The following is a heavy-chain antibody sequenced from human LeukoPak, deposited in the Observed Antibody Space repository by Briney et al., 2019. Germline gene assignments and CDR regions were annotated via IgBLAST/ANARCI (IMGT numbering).Heavy chain of an antibody. V-gene: IGHV1-69*13. Sequence: SVKLSCKASGGTFSSYAISWVRQAPGQGLEWMGGIIPIFGTANYAQKFQGRVTITADESTSTAYMELSSLRSEDTAVYYCARTTTPHYYGSGSYALGYWGQGTLVTVPS. CDR1: GGTFSSYA. CDR2: IIPIFGTA. CDR3: ARTTTPHYYGSGSYALGY. D-gene: IGHD3-10*01. J-gene: IGHJ4*02.